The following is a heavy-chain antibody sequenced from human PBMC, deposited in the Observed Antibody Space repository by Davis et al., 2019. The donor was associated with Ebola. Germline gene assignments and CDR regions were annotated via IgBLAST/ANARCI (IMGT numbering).Heavy chain of an antibody. J-gene: IGHJ4*02. Sequence: SETLSLTCTVSGGSISSGDYYWSWIRQPPGKGLEWIGYIYYSGSTNYNPSLKSRVTIPVATSKNQFSLKLSSVTAADTAVYYCARVRQYYYDSSGYWASYYFDYWGQGTLVTVSS. V-gene: IGHV4-61*08. CDR2: IYYSGST. CDR3: ARVRQYYYDSSGYWASYYFDY. CDR1: GGSISSGDYY. D-gene: IGHD3-22*01.